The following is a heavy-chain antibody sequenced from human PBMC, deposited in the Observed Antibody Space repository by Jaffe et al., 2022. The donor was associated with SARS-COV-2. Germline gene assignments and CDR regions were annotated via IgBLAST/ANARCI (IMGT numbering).Heavy chain of an antibody. D-gene: IGHD5-18*01. J-gene: IGHJ5*02. CDR3: ARVSTFGRDGYNDH. V-gene: IGHV3-23*04. CDR2: ISGGDTK. CDR1: GFTFNKNA. Sequence: EVQLVESGGGLIHPGGSLRLSCTASGFTFNKNAMSWVRRAPGKGLEWVSLISGGDTKYYEESVRGRFIVSRDNSENTLYLQMNTLRVEDTAIYYCARVSTFGRDGYNDHWGQGVLVTVSS.